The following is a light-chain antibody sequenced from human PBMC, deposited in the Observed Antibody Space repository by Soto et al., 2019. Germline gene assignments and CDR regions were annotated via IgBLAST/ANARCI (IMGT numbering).Light chain of an antibody. Sequence: EIVMTQSPDTLSVSPGERATLSCRASQNVGSNLAWYHQKPGQAPRLLIYGAFARATDVPARFSGSGSGTEFPLTNRRLQAGDFAGYYRQQYNNWPQTFGQGDQGGYQ. CDR1: QNVGSN. CDR2: GAF. V-gene: IGKV3-15*01. J-gene: IGKJ1*01. CDR3: QQYNNWPQT.